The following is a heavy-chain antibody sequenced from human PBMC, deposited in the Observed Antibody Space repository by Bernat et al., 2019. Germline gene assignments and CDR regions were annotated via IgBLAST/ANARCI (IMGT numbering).Heavy chain of an antibody. CDR3: ARVLVGTTPDY. CDR1: GFTFSSSW. Sequence: EVQLVESGGGLVQPGGSLTLSCAASGFTFSSSWMHWVRQAPGKGLEWVGRTRKKANSYTTEYAASVKGRFTISRDDSRNSLYLQMNSLKTEDTAVYYCARVLVGTTPDYWGQGTLVTVSS. D-gene: IGHD1-26*01. V-gene: IGHV3-72*01. J-gene: IGHJ4*02. CDR2: TRKKANSYTT.